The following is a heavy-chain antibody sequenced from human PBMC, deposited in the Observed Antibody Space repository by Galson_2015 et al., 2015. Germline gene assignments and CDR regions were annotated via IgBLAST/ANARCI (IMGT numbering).Heavy chain of an antibody. CDR1: GGSFSGYY. Sequence: SETLSLTCAVYGGSFSGYYWSWIRQPPGKGLEWIGEINHSGSTNYNPSLKSRVTISVDTSKNQFSLKLSSVTAADTAVYYCARRLRDIVVVPAYHFDCWGQGTLVTVSS. J-gene: IGHJ4*02. V-gene: IGHV4-34*01. D-gene: IGHD2-2*01. CDR3: ARRLRDIVVVPAYHFDC. CDR2: INHSGST.